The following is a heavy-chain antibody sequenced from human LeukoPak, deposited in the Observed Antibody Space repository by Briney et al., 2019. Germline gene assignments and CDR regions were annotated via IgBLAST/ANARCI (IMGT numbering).Heavy chain of an antibody. CDR2: INQDGSEK. CDR3: ARERDGRFFDY. Sequence: GGSLRLSCAVSGLTFRSYWMSWVRQAPGKGLEWGANINQDGSEKYFVDSVKGRFTISRDNAKNSLHLQMNTLRAEDTAVYYCARERDGRFFDYWGQGTLVTVSS. V-gene: IGHV3-7*01. J-gene: IGHJ4*02. D-gene: IGHD5-24*01. CDR1: GLTFRSYW.